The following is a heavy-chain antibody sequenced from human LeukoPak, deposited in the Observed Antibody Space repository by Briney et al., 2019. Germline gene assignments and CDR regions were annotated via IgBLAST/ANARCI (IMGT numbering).Heavy chain of an antibody. CDR1: GYTFTGYY. V-gene: IGHV1-2*06. D-gene: IGHD3-22*01. J-gene: IGHJ5*02. CDR3: ARDQDPITYYYDSSGYYP. CDR2: INPNSGGT. Sequence: ASVKVSCKASGYTFTGYYMHWVRQAPGQGLEWMGRINPNSGGTNYAQKFQGRVTMTRDTSISTAYMELSRLRSDDTAVYYCARDQDPITYYYDSSGYYPWGQGTLVTVSP.